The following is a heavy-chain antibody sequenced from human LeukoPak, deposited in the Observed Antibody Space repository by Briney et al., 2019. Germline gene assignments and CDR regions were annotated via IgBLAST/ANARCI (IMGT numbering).Heavy chain of an antibody. D-gene: IGHD4-17*01. CDR1: GYTFTAYY. CDR3: ARGLYGDQNWFDP. Sequence: ASVKVSCKASGYTFTAYYIHWVRQAPGQGLEWMGWNNPNSGGTNYAQKFQGRVTMTRDTSISTAYLDLSRLRSADTAVYYCARGLYGDQNWFDPWGQGTLVTVSS. J-gene: IGHJ5*02. V-gene: IGHV1-2*02. CDR2: NNPNSGGT.